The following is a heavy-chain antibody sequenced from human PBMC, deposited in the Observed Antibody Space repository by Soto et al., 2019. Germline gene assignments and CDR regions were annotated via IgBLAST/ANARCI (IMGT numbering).Heavy chain of an antibody. CDR3: ARSRYCSSTSCFLELLGVGWFDP. Sequence: SETLSLTCTVSGGSISSYYWSWIRQPPGKGLEWIGYIYYSGSTNYNPSLKSRVTISVDTSKNQFSLKLSSVTAADTAVYYCARSRYCSSTSCFLELLGVGWFDPWGQGTLVTVSS. CDR2: IYYSGST. V-gene: IGHV4-59*01. D-gene: IGHD2-2*01. CDR1: GGSISSYY. J-gene: IGHJ5*02.